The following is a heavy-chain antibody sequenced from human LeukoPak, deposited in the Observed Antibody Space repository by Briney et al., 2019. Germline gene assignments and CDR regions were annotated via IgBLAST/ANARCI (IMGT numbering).Heavy chain of an antibody. CDR1: GFTVSSNY. V-gene: IGHV3-53*01. D-gene: IGHD3-10*01. CDR3: AKARITMVRGAIDAFDI. CDR2: IYSGGST. J-gene: IGHJ3*02. Sequence: GGSPRLSCAASGFTVSSNYMSWVRQAPGKGLEWVSVIYSGGSTYYADSVKGRFTISRDNSKNTLYLQMNSLRAEDTAVYYCAKARITMVRGAIDAFDIWGQGTMVTVSS.